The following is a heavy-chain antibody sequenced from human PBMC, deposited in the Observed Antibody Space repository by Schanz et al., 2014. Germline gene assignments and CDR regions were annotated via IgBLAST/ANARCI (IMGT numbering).Heavy chain of an antibody. CDR1: GFTFSSHW. CDR3: ARPALWFGDNCFDP. Sequence: VQLVESGGGVVQPGGSLRLSCAASGFTFSSHWMHWVRQDPGKGLVWVARINSVGSNTDYADSVTGRFTISRDNAKNTLYLQMNSLRAEDTAVYYCARPALWFGDNCFDPWGQGTLVTVSS. J-gene: IGHJ5*02. V-gene: IGHV3-74*02. CDR2: INSVGSNT. D-gene: IGHD3-10*01.